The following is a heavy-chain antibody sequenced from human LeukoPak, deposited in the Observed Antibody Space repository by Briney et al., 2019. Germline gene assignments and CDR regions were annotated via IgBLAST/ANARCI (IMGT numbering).Heavy chain of an antibody. Sequence: ASVKVSCKASGYTFTSYGISWVRQAPGQGLEWMGWISAYNGNTNYAQKFQGRVTITRNTSISTAYMELSSLRSEDTAVYYCARVGATADKSGYWFDPWGQGTLVTVSS. CDR3: ARVGATADKSGYWFDP. V-gene: IGHV1-18*01. J-gene: IGHJ5*02. D-gene: IGHD1-26*01. CDR2: ISAYNGNT. CDR1: GYTFTSYG.